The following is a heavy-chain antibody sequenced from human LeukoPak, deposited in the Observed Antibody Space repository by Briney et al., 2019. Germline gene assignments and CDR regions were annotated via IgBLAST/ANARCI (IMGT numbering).Heavy chain of an antibody. Sequence: SETLSLTCAVYGGSFRGYYWSWLRQPPGKGLEWIGEINHSGSTNYNPSLKSRVTISGDRSKNQFSLKLSSVTAADTAVYYCAMHYSSSWKMWFDPWGEGTLVTVSS. V-gene: IGHV4-34*01. CDR3: AMHYSSSWKMWFDP. CDR1: GGSFRGYY. J-gene: IGHJ5*02. CDR2: INHSGST. D-gene: IGHD6-13*01.